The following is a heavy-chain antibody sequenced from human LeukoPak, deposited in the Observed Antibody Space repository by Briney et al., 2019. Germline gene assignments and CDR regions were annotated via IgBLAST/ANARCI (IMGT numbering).Heavy chain of an antibody. J-gene: IGHJ5*01. CDR3: ARDNSGGDGWLDS. CDR1: GGSIGSYN. D-gene: IGHD2-21*01. V-gene: IGHV4-4*07. Sequence: SETLSLTCTASGGSIGSYNWNWIRQPAEKGLEWIGRFYTNGSTNYNPPLKSRVTMSVATSKNKFSQKLNSVTAADTAVYYGARDNSGGDGWLDSWGQGSLVTVTS. CDR2: FYTNGST.